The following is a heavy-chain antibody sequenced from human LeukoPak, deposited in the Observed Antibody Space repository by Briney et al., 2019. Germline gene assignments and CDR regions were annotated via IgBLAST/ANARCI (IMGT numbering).Heavy chain of an antibody. CDR1: GFTFSNHA. D-gene: IGHD5-18*01. V-gene: IGHV3-64D*09. J-gene: IGHJ4*02. CDR3: VKDGEIQLWLKSAGEGYYFDY. Sequence: GGTLRPSCSASGFTFSNHAMHWVRQAPGKGLEYVSAISNNGGSIYYSDSVKGRFTISRDNSINTLYLQMSSLKPEDTAVYYCVKDGEIQLWLKSAGEGYYFDYWGQGTLVTVSS. CDR2: ISNNGGSI.